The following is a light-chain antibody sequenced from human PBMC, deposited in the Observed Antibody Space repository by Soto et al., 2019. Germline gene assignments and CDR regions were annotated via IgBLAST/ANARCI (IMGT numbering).Light chain of an antibody. CDR3: QQSYSAST. CDR2: AAS. CDR1: QFISNY. J-gene: IGKJ2*01. Sequence: DIQMTQSPSSLSASVGDRVTFTCRASQFISNYLNWYQQKPGKAPKLLIYAASHLRSGVPSRFSGSASGTDFTLTISHLQPEDFATYYCQQSYSASTFGQGTRLEIK. V-gene: IGKV1-39*01.